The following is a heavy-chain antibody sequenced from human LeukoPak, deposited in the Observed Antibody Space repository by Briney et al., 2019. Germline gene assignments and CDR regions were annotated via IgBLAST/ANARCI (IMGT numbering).Heavy chain of an antibody. Sequence: GESLKISCKGSGYSFSSYWIVWVRQTPGKGLEWMGIIYPGDSDTRYSPSFQGQVTISADKSISTAYLQWSSLKASDAAMYYCARPGTYYYDSSGYRDPWYFDYWGQGTLVTVSS. CDR3: ARPGTYYYDSSGYRDPWYFDY. CDR2: IYPGDSDT. D-gene: IGHD3-22*01. V-gene: IGHV5-51*01. J-gene: IGHJ4*02. CDR1: GYSFSSYW.